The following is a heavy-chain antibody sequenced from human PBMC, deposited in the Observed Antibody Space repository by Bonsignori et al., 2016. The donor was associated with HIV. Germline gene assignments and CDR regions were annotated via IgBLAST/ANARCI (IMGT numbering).Heavy chain of an antibody. J-gene: IGHJ6*03. Sequence: GGSLRLSCVASGFTFDNYAMTWVRQAPGRGLEWVSGINGGGRRTDYADSVRGRFTISRDNSKNTLYLQMNSLRAEDTAVYYCAKDPFYCRITSCYTNYYMEVWGKGTTVTVSS. CDR3: AKDPFYCRITSCYTNYYMEV. D-gene: IGHD2-2*02. CDR2: INGGGRRT. CDR1: GFTFDNYA. V-gene: IGHV3-23*01.